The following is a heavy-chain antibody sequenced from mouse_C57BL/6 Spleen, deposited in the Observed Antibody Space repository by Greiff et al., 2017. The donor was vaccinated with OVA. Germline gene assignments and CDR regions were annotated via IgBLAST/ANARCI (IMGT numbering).Heavy chain of an antibody. Sequence: VQLQQPGAELVRPGSSVKLSCKASGYTFTSYWMDWVKQRPGQGLEWIGNIYPSDSETHYNQKFKDKATLTVDKSSSTAYMQLSSLTSEDSAVYYCARSDDYDEGYYAMDYWGQGTSVTVSS. V-gene: IGHV1-61*01. D-gene: IGHD2-4*01. CDR1: GYTFTSYW. CDR3: ARSDDYDEGYYAMDY. CDR2: IYPSDSET. J-gene: IGHJ4*01.